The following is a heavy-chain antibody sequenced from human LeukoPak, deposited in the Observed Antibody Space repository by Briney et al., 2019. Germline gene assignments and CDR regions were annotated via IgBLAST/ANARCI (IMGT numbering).Heavy chain of an antibody. Sequence: GGSLRLSCAASGFTFSSYWMHWVRQAPGKGLVWVSRINSDGRDTTYADSVKGRFTISRDNAKNTLYLQMNSLRAEDTAVYYCAKNGPGLDYFDYWGQGTLVTVSP. V-gene: IGHV3-74*01. CDR1: GFTFSSYW. CDR2: INSDGRDT. CDR3: AKNGPGLDYFDY. J-gene: IGHJ4*02. D-gene: IGHD3-10*01.